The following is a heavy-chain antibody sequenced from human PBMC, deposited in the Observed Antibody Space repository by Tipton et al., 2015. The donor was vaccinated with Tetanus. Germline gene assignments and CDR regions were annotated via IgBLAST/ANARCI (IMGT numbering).Heavy chain of an antibody. V-gene: IGHV4-39*01. J-gene: IGHJ4*02. D-gene: IGHD5-24*01. CDR3: GTHREGYLRPLDS. CDR2: ISFGGST. CDR1: GDSRSNYYSF. Sequence: TLSLTCTVSGDSRSNYYSFGGWIRQPPGKGLEWIGSISFGGSTYYNPSLKSRVSISEDKPKNQFSLRLTSMTAADTAIYYCGTHREGYLRPLDSWGQGTLVTVSS.